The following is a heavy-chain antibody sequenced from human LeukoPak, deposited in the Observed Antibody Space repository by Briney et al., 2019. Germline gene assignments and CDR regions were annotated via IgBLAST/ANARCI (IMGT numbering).Heavy chain of an antibody. CDR3: ARDRCGGDCFAFDV. Sequence: PSETLSLTCTVSGDSIRGGGHFWSWLPQRPGKGLVWIGFIYHSGSTYYNPSLKSRVTISLDTSKNQFSLKVTSVTAADTAVYYCARDRCGGDCFAFDVWGQGTIVTVSA. V-gene: IGHV4-31*03. J-gene: IGHJ3*01. CDR1: GDSIRGGGHF. D-gene: IGHD2-21*02. CDR2: IYHSGST.